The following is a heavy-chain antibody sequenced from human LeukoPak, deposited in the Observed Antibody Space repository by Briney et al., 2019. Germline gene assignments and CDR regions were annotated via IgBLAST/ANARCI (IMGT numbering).Heavy chain of an antibody. D-gene: IGHD3-22*01. Sequence: PSETLSLTCTVSGGSISSYYWSWIRQPAGKGLEWIGRIYTSGSTNYNPSLKSRVTISVDTSKNQFSLKLSSVTAADTAVYYCAREAVLRYYYDSSGYGYWGQGTLVTVSS. J-gene: IGHJ4*02. CDR1: GGSISSYY. CDR2: IYTSGST. V-gene: IGHV4-4*07. CDR3: AREAVLRYYYDSSGYGY.